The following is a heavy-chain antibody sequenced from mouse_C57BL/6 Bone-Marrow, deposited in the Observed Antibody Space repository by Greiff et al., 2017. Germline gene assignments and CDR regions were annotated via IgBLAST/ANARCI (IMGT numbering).Heavy chain of an antibody. Sequence: EVQRVESGGGLVKPGGSLKLSCAASGFTFSSYAMSWVRQTPEKRLEWVATISDGGSYTYYPDNLKGRFTISIDNAKNNLYLQMSHLKSEDSALYYCAKADCGAWFAYWGQGTLVTVSA. CDR3: AKADCGAWFAY. V-gene: IGHV5-4*01. CDR2: ISDGGSYT. J-gene: IGHJ3*01. CDR1: GFTFSSYA.